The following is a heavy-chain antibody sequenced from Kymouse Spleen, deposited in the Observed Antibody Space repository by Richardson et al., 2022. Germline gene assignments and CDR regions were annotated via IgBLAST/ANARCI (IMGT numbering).Heavy chain of an antibody. CDR1: GGSFSGYY. Sequence: QVQLQQWGAGLLKPSETLSLTCAVYGGSFSGYYWSWIRQPPGKGLEWIGEINHSGSTNYNPSLKSRVTISVDTSKNQFSLKLSSVTAADTAVYYCAREAGTRTYFDYWGQGTLVTVSS. D-gene: IGHD1-7*01. V-gene: IGHV4-34*01. CDR3: AREAGTRTYFDY. CDR2: INHSGST. J-gene: IGHJ4*02.